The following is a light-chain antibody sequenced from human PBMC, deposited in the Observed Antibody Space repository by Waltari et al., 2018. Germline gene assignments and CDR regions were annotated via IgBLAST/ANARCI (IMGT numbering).Light chain of an antibody. Sequence: EIVMTQSPATLSVSPGERATLSCRASPIISSNLAWYQQKPGQAPRLLFSGASIRATGIPARFSGSGSGTEFTLTINSMQSEDFAVYCCQQYNNWPLLFGQGTKVEIK. CDR3: QQYNNWPLL. J-gene: IGKJ1*01. CDR2: GAS. V-gene: IGKV3-15*01. CDR1: PIISSN.